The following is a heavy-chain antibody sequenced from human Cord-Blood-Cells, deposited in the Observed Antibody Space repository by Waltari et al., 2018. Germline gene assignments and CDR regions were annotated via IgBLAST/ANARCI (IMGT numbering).Heavy chain of an antibody. CDR3: AREKIVVVPAAIFLDY. CDR1: GGTFSRYA. Sequence: QVQLVQSGAEVKKPGSSVKVSCKASGGTFSRYAISWVRQAPGQGLEWMGGIIPIFGTANYAQKFQGRVTITADESTSTAYMELSSLRSEDTAVYYCAREKIVVVPAAIFLDYWGQGTLVTVSS. J-gene: IGHJ4*02. D-gene: IGHD2-2*01. CDR2: IIPIFGTA. V-gene: IGHV1-69*01.